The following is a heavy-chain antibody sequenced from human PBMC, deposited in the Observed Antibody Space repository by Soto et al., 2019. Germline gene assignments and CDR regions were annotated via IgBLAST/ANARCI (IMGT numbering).Heavy chain of an antibody. CDR2: IWYDGSYK. J-gene: IGHJ4*02. Sequence: QAQLVESGGGVVQPGRSLRLTCAASGFTFSTYGMHWVRQAPGKGLEWVSVIWYDGSYKFYADSVKGRFTISRDNSKNSRNLQTNSRRAEDTAVYYCARARYYDSSGYYSSCDYWGQGTLVTVSS. CDR3: ARARYYDSSGYYSSCDY. D-gene: IGHD3-22*01. V-gene: IGHV3-33*01. CDR1: GFTFSTYG.